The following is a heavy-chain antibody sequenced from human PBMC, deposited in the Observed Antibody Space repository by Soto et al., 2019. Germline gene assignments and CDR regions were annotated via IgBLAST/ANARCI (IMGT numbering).Heavy chain of an antibody. J-gene: IGHJ6*03. Sequence: PGGSLRLSCAASGFTVSSNYMSWVRQAPGKGLEWVSVIYSGGSTYYADSVKGRFTISRHNSKNTLYLQMNSLRAEDTAVYYCAREGFWSGYYTGMHAYYYMAVRGKGTTVTVSS. CDR2: IYSGGST. CDR3: AREGFWSGYYTGMHAYYYMAV. D-gene: IGHD3-3*01. CDR1: GFTVSSNY. V-gene: IGHV3-53*04.